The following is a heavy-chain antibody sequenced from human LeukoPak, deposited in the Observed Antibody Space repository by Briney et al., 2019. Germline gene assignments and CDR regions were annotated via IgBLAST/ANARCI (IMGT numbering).Heavy chain of an antibody. V-gene: IGHV4-34*01. CDR3: ARPRYGSGSLDS. D-gene: IGHD3-10*01. CDR1: GESFSGHY. J-gene: IGHJ4*02. CDR2: INHSGST. Sequence: SETLSLTCAVYGESFSGHYWTWVRQPPGRGLEWIGEINHSGSTTSNPSLNNRVTISVDTSKNQFSLKLTSVTAADTAVYYCARPRYGSGSLDSWGQGTLVTVSS.